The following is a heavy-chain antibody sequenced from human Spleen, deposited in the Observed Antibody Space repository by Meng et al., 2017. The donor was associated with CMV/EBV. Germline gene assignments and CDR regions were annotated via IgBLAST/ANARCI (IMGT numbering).Heavy chain of an antibody. J-gene: IGHJ2*01. D-gene: IGHD1/OR15-1a*01. CDR1: GFTFSSYA. CDR2: ITGTGGHS. V-gene: IGHV3-23*01. CDR3: ARGGAVAGTWYFDL. Sequence: EGSLRLSCAASGFTFSSYAMNWVRQAPGKGLEWVSTITGTGGHSYYADSVKGRLTISRDNSKNALFLQMSSLGADDTAVYYCARGGAVAGTWYFDLWGRGTLVTVSS.